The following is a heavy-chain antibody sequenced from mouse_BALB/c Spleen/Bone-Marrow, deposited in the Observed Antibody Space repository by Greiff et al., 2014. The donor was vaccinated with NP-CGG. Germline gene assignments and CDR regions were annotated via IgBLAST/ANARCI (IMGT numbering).Heavy chain of an antibody. V-gene: IGHV1-54*01. Sequence: VKLQESGAEQVRPGTSVKVSCKAAGYAFTYYLIDWIKQRPGQRPGQGLEWIGVINPGTGGTNYNEKFKGRATLTADNSSSTACMQLSSLTSDDSAVYFCARRPWFAYWGQGTLVTVSA. CDR2: INPGTGGT. J-gene: IGHJ3*01. CDR3: ARRPWFAY. CDR1: GYAFTYYL.